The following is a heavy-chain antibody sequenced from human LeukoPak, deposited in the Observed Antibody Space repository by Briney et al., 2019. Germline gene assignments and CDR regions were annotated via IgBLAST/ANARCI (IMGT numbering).Heavy chain of an antibody. Sequence: GGSLRLSCAASGLTFTYFWINWVRLAPGRGLEWLANINPDGNEKYYVDSVKGRFAMSRDNAKNEVYLEMNSLRAEDTGVYYCSGRDSSRSPRAYWGQGTLVSVSS. CDR1: GLTFTYFW. V-gene: IGHV3-7*01. D-gene: IGHD6-13*01. J-gene: IGHJ4*02. CDR2: INPDGNEK. CDR3: SGRDSSRSPRAY.